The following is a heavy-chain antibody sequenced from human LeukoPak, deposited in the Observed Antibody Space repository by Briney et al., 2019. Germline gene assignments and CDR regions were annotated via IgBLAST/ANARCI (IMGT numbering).Heavy chain of an antibody. Sequence: PGGSLRLSCAASGFAFSTYDMHWVRQPTGKGLEWVSGINSAGGTYYPGSVKGRFTISREDAKNSFYLQVNSLRAGDTAVYYCARGDCSGGSCSSMDVWGQGTTVTVSS. CDR3: ARGDCSGGSCSSMDV. J-gene: IGHJ6*02. V-gene: IGHV3-13*04. CDR1: GFAFSTYD. CDR2: INSAGGT. D-gene: IGHD2-15*01.